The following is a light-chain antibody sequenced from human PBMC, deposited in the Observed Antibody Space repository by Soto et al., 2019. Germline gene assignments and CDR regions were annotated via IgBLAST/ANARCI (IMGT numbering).Light chain of an antibody. V-gene: IGKV1-9*01. Sequence: DIRLTQSPSFLSASVGDRVTITCRASQGISSYLAWYQQKPGKAPKLLIYAASTLQSGVPSRFSGSGSGTEFTLTISSLQPEDFATYFCQQLNSYPFGYTFGQGTKLEIK. J-gene: IGKJ2*01. CDR2: AAS. CDR3: QQLNSYPFGYT. CDR1: QGISSY.